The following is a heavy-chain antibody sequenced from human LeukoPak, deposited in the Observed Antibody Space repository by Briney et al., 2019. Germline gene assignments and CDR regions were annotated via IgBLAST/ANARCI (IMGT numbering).Heavy chain of an antibody. V-gene: IGHV3-49*05. D-gene: IGHD3-9*01. CDR3: TREKRYFDWFQADY. J-gene: IGHJ4*02. Sequence: KPGRSLRLSCTASGFTFSDYAMSWFRQARGKGLEWVGFIRNKAYGGTAEYAASVKGRFTISRDDSKTIAYLQMNSLKTEDTAVYYCTREKRYFDWFQADYWGQGTLVTVSS. CDR1: GFTFSDYA. CDR2: IRNKAYGGTA.